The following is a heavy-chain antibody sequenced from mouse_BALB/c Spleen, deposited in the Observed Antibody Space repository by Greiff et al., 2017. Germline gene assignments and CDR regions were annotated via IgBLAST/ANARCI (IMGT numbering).Heavy chain of an antibody. J-gene: IGHJ3*01. CDR1: GFTFSSYT. Sequence: DVHLVESGGGLVQPGGSLKLSCAASGFTFSSYTMSWVRQTPEKRLEWVAYISNGGGSTYYPDTVKGRFTISRDNAKNTLYLQMSSLKSEDTAMYYCASTLFAYWGQGTLVTVSA. CDR2: ISNGGGST. CDR3: ASTLFAY. V-gene: IGHV5-12-2*01.